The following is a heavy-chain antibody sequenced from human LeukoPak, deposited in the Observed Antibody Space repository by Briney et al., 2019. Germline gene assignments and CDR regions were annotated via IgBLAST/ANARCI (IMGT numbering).Heavy chain of an antibody. CDR2: TYYRSKWYN. CDR3: ARVQQLGQGFHY. Sequence: SQTLSLTCAISGDXVSNNNVAWNWVGQSPSRGLEWLGRTYYRSKWYNDYAVSVKSRITITPDTSKNQVSLQLSSVSLEDTAIYFCARVQQLGQGFHYWGQGTLVTVSS. CDR1: GDXVSNNNVA. D-gene: IGHD6-13*01. V-gene: IGHV6-1*01. J-gene: IGHJ4*02.